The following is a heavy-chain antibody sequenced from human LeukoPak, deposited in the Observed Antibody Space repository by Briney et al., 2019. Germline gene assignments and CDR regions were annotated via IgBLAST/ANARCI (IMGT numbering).Heavy chain of an antibody. D-gene: IGHD2-21*01. V-gene: IGHV4-39*01. CDR1: GGSISSSSYY. CDR3: ARSRGEGFDY. CDR2: IYYSGST. Sequence: PSETLSLTCTVSGGSISSSSYYWGWIRQPPGKGLEWIGNIYYSGSTYYNPSLKSRVTISVDTSKNQFSLKLSSVTAADTAVYYCARSRGEGFDYWGQGTLVTASS. J-gene: IGHJ4*02.